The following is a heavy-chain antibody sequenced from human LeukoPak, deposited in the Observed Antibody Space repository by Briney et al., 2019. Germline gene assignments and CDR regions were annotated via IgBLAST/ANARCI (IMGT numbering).Heavy chain of an antibody. CDR3: ARDGGQIRYFDWLLIPRDYYYYGMDV. CDR1: GGTFSSYA. Sequence: SVKVSCKASGGTFSSYAISRVRQAPGQGLEWMGGIIPIFGTANYAQKFQGRVTITADKSTSTAYMELSSLRSEDTAVYYCARDGGQIRYFDWLLIPRDYYYYGMDVWGKGTTVTVSS. CDR2: IIPIFGTA. V-gene: IGHV1-69*06. D-gene: IGHD3-9*01. J-gene: IGHJ6*04.